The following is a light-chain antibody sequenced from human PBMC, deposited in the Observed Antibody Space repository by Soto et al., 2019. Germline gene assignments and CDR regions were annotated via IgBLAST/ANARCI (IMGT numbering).Light chain of an antibody. CDR3: QQYNYYPYT. V-gene: IGKV1-5*01. CDR1: QRLNSW. Sequence: IQMTQSPSPLSASVGDRVTITCRASQRLNSWLAWYQQKPGKAPNLLISDASSLESGVPSRFSGSGSGTEFTLTISSLQPGDFATYYCQQYNYYPYTFGQGTKLEIK. J-gene: IGKJ2*01. CDR2: DAS.